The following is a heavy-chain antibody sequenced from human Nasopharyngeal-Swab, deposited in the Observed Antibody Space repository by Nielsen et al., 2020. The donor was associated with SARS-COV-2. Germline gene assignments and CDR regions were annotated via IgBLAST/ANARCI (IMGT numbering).Heavy chain of an antibody. CDR1: GYSFTSYW. CDR2: IDPSDSYT. D-gene: IGHD3-16*01. J-gene: IGHJ6*02. CDR3: ASLGEGDMDV. V-gene: IGHV5-10-1*01. Sequence: KVSCKGSGYSFTSYWISWVRQMPGKGLEWMGRIDPSDSYTNYSPSFQGHVTISADKSISTAYLQWSSLKASDTAMYYCASLGEGDMDVWGQGTTVTVSS.